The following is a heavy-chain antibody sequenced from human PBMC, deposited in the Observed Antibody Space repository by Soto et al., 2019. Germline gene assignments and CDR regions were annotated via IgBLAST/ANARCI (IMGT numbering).Heavy chain of an antibody. CDR3: ARVERGTATAVVDAFDI. Sequence: QVQLQQWGAGLLKPSETLSLTCAVYGGFVSSGSYYWSWIRQPPGKGLEWIGEMSHSGGTHFNPSPKRRVHILVGTAKNQFSLKMGSGTGAGPALFFWARVERGTATAVVDAFDIWGPGTMVTVSS. CDR1: GGFVSSGSYY. CDR2: MSHSGGT. V-gene: IGHV4-34*01. D-gene: IGHD2-21*02. J-gene: IGHJ3*02.